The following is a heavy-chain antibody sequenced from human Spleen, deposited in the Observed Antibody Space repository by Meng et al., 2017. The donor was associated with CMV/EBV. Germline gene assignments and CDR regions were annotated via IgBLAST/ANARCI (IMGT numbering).Heavy chain of an antibody. CDR2: IYHSGST. J-gene: IGHJ4*02. V-gene: IGHV4-39*07. CDR3: ARVGSTIFGVVIILPDY. Sequence: GSLRLSCTVSGGSVSSGSYYWSWIRQPPGKGLEWIGSIYHSGSTYYNPSLKSRVTISVDTSKNQFSLKLSSVTAADTAVYYCARVGSTIFGVVIILPDYWGQGTLVTVSS. CDR1: GGSVSSGSYY. D-gene: IGHD3-3*01.